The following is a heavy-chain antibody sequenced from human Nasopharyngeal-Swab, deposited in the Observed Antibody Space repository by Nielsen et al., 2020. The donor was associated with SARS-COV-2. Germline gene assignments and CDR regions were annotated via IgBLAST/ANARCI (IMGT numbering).Heavy chain of an antibody. CDR1: GGSIISFNW. CDR3: ARNLYTTTWKTLFDF. CDR2: IYHGGNT. V-gene: IGHV4/OR15-8*02. J-gene: IGHJ4*02. D-gene: IGHD1-26*01. Sequence: SETLSLTCDVSGGSIISFNWWSWVRQSPGKGLEWIGEIYHGGNTNYNPSLRSRVTISMDKSKNQFSLTLSSVTAADTAVYYCARNLYTTTWKTLFDFWGQGTLVTVSS.